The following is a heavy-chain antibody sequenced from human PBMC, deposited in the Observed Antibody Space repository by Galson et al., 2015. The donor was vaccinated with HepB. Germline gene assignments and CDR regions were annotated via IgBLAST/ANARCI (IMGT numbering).Heavy chain of an antibody. CDR1: GGSISSYY. V-gene: IGHV4-59*08. Sequence: LSLTCTVSGGSISSYYWSWIRQPPGKGLEWIGYIYYSGSTNYNPSLKSRVTISVDTSKNQFSLKLSSVTAADTAVYYCARLEVGFDPWGQGTLVTVSS. J-gene: IGHJ5*02. CDR2: IYYSGST. D-gene: IGHD1-1*01. CDR3: ARLEVGFDP.